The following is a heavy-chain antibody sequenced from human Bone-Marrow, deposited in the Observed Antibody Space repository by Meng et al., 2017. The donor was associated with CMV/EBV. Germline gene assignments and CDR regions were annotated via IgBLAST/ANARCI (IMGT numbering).Heavy chain of an antibody. Sequence: GESLKISCAASGFTFSSYAMHWVRQAPGKGLEWVAVISYDGSNKYYADSVKGRFTISRDNSKNSLYLQMNSLRAEDTAVYYWARDRPLRFLEWLSRPTLDYWGQGTLVTGAS. CDR3: ARDRPLRFLEWLSRPTLDY. D-gene: IGHD3-3*01. V-gene: IGHV3-30-3*01. J-gene: IGHJ4*02. CDR2: ISYDGSNK. CDR1: GFTFSSYA.